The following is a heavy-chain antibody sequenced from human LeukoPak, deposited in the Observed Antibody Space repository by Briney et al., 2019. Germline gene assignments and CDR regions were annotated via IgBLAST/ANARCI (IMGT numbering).Heavy chain of an antibody. CDR2: ISSSSNYI. D-gene: IGHD2/OR15-2a*01. J-gene: IGHJ4*02. V-gene: IGHV3-21*01. Sequence: KTGGSLRLSCATSGFTFSSYSMNWVRQAPGKGLEWVSFISSSSNYIYYADSVKGRFTISRDNAKKSLYLQMNSLRAEDTAVYYCAREYFYRFDYWGQGVLVTVSS. CDR1: GFTFSSYS. CDR3: AREYFYRFDY.